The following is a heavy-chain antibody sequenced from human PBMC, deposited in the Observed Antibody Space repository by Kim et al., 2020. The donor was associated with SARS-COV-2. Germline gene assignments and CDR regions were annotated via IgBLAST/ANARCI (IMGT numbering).Heavy chain of an antibody. CDR2: IIPILGIA. CDR1: GGTFSSYA. D-gene: IGHD5-18*01. Sequence: SVKVSCKASGGTFSSYAISWVRQAPGQGLEWMGRIIPILGIANYAQKFQGRVTITADKSTSTAYMELSSLRSEDTAVYYCARKYSYGNSNYYYYGMDVW. CDR3: ARKYSYGNSNYYYYGMDV. J-gene: IGHJ6*01. V-gene: IGHV1-69*04.